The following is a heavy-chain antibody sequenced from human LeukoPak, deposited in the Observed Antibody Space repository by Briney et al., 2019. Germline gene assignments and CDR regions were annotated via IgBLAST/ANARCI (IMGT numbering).Heavy chain of an antibody. CDR3: ARTLSTVTPGDAFDI. V-gene: IGHV4-38-2*02. D-gene: IGHD4-17*01. Sequence: SETLSLTCTVSGYSISSGYYWGWIRQPPGKGLEWIGSIYHSGSTYYNPSLKSRVTISVDTSKNQFSLKLSSVTAADTAVYYCARTLSTVTPGDAFDIWGQGTMVTVSS. J-gene: IGHJ3*02. CDR1: GYSISSGYY. CDR2: IYHSGST.